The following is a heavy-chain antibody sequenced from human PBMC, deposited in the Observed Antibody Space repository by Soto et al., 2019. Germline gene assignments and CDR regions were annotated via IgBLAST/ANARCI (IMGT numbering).Heavy chain of an antibody. Sequence: QVHLVQSGAEVKKPGASVKVSCKASGYTFTSYGITWVRQAPGQGLEWMGWISAHNGNTDYAQKLQGRVIVARDTSTSTAYMELMSLRSDDTAVYYCARGRYGDYWGQGALVTVSS. D-gene: IGHD1-1*01. J-gene: IGHJ4*02. V-gene: IGHV1-18*01. CDR1: GYTFTSYG. CDR3: ARGRYGDY. CDR2: ISAHNGNT.